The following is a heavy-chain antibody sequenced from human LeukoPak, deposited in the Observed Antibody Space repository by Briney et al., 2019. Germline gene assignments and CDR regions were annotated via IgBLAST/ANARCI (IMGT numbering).Heavy chain of an antibody. CDR3: ARTRRADYYDSSNY. J-gene: IGHJ4*02. V-gene: IGHV3-21*06. CDR1: GFRFSSYS. D-gene: IGHD3-22*01. Sequence: GGSLRLSCAASGFRFSSYSMNWVRQVPGQGLEWVSCISSSSRYIYYADSVKGRFTISRDDAKNSLYLQMNSLRAEDTAVYYCARTRRADYYDSSNYWGQGTPVTVSP. CDR2: ISSSSRYI.